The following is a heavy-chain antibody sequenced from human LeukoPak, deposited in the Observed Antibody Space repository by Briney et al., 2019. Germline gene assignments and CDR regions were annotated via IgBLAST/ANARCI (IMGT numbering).Heavy chain of an antibody. J-gene: IGHJ5*02. CDR2: IYPGDSDT. CDR1: GYSFTSYW. D-gene: IGHD3-16*01. Sequence: GESLKIFCKGSGYSFTSYWIGWVRQMRGKGLEGMGIIYPGDSDTRYSPSFQVQVAISAAKSISPAYLQLSSLKASDTAMYYCARQQGARFDPWGQGTLVTVSS. CDR3: ARQQGARFDP. V-gene: IGHV5-51*01.